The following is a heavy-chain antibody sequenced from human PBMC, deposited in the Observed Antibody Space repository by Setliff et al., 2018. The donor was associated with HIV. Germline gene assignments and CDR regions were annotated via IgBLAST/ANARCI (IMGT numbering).Heavy chain of an antibody. CDR3: AAWGPRYSYAPYFFDS. J-gene: IGHJ4*02. CDR2: IYHTGSA. D-gene: IGHD5-18*01. V-gene: IGHV4-4*02. CDR1: GGSISNSNW. Sequence: SETLSLTCAISGGSISNSNWWSWVRQPPGKGPEWIGEIYHTGSANYNPSLKSRVTMSVDKSKNQFSLRLSSVTAADTAVYYCAAWGPRYSYAPYFFDSWGQGTLVTVSS.